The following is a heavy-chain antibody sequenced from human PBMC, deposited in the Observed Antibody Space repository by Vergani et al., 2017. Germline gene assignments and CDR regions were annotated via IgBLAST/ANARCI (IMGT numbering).Heavy chain of an antibody. CDR3: AKEATDLAVVTRGYYYYGMDV. J-gene: IGHJ6*02. CDR1: GFTFSSYG. V-gene: IGHV3-30*02. D-gene: IGHD2-21*02. CDR2: IRYDGSNK. Sequence: VQLVESGGGLVQPGGSLRLSCAASGFTFSSYGMHWVRQAPGKGLEWVAFIRYDGSNKYYADSVKGRFTISRDNSKNTLYLQMNSLRAEDTAVYYCAKEATDLAVVTRGYYYYGMDVWGQGTTVTVSS.